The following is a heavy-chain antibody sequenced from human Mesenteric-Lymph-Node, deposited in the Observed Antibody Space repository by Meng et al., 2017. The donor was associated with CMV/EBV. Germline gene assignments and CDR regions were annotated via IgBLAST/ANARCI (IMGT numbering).Heavy chain of an antibody. CDR3: ASTYPTTRFVEWLPSGAFEM. V-gene: IGHV3-48*03. Sequence: GESLKISCAASGFPFSSYDMNWGRQAPGKGLEWVSSISNSGNTVYADSVKRRFTISRDNAENSLYLQMNSLRAEETAVDYCASTYPTTRFVEWLPSGAFEMWGRGTMVTVSS. CDR2: ISNSGNTV. CDR1: GFPFSSYD. D-gene: IGHD3-3*01. J-gene: IGHJ3*02.